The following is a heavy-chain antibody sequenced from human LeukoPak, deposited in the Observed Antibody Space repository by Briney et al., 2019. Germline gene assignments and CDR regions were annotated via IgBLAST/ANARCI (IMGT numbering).Heavy chain of an antibody. V-gene: IGHV3-74*01. Sequence: QPGGSLTLSCAASGFAFKTYWMHWVRQAPGRGPVWVSRISSDGSNTRYADSVKGRFTVSRDNAKNTLYLQMNSLRAEDTAVYYCARDWGGSGPTSHDYWGQGTLVTVSP. J-gene: IGHJ4*02. CDR1: GFAFKTYW. CDR2: ISSDGSNT. CDR3: ARDWGGSGPTSHDY. D-gene: IGHD3-16*01.